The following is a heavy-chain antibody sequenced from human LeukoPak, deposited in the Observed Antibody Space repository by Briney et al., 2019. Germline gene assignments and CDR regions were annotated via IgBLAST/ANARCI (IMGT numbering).Heavy chain of an antibody. Sequence: PSETLSLTCTVSGASIWSYYRTWIRQPPGKGLEWIGYIYYNGDTNYNPSLKSRVTMFVDTSKNQFSLEVTSVTTADTAVYFCVGAPNTYYFDYWGQGAPVAVSS. CDR2: IYYNGDT. CDR3: VGAPNTYYFDY. J-gene: IGHJ4*02. D-gene: IGHD2/OR15-2a*01. CDR1: GASIWSYY. V-gene: IGHV4-59*01.